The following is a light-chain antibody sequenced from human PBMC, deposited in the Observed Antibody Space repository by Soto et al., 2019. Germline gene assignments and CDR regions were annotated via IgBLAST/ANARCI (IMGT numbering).Light chain of an antibody. CDR3: QQYESFPRT. CDR1: QNINNW. J-gene: IGKJ1*01. V-gene: IGKV1-5*03. CDR2: KAS. Sequence: DIQMTQSPSTLSASVGDRVTITCRASQNINNWLAWYQQKPGKAPKLFIFKASTLESGVPSRFSGSGSGTEFNLSISSLQPDDFATYFCQQYESFPRTFGQGTKVEIK.